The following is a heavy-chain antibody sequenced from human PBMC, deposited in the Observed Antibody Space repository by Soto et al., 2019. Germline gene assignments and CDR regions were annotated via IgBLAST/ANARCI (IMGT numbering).Heavy chain of an antibody. D-gene: IGHD6-13*01. Sequence: GGSLRLSCAASGFTFSSYAMSWVRQAPGKGLEWVSAISGSGGSTYYADSVKGRFTISRDNSKNTLYLQMNSLRAEDTAVYYCAKPGSWYSYYGMDVWGQGTTVTVSS. CDR3: AKPGSWYSYYGMDV. CDR1: GFTFSSYA. V-gene: IGHV3-23*01. J-gene: IGHJ6*02. CDR2: ISGSGGST.